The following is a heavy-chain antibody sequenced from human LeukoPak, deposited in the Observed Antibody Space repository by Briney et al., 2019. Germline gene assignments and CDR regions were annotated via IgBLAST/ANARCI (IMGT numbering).Heavy chain of an antibody. J-gene: IGHJ4*02. D-gene: IGHD2-2*01. Sequence: SETLSLTCTVSGGSISGTYYWSWIRQPPGKGLEWIGYIYYTGTTDSNPSLKSRVTISLDTSKNQFSLKLSSVTAADTAVYYCARVDSSTSTLDYWGQGTLVTVSS. CDR1: GGSISGTYY. V-gene: IGHV4-61*01. CDR3: ARVDSSTSTLDY. CDR2: IYYTGTT.